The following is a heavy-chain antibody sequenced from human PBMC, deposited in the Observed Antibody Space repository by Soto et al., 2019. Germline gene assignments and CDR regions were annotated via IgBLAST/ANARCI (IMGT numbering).Heavy chain of an antibody. D-gene: IGHD5-12*01. CDR1: GDSIIGHS. J-gene: IGHJ4*02. CDR3: VRGRSYSVYDF. V-gene: IGHV4-4*07. CDR2: IYPSGST. Sequence: PSETLSLTCTVSGDSIIGHSCGCIRQPAGKGLEWIGHIYPSGSTSYNPSLRSRVTMSLDTSTNKIFLNLTSVTAADTAVFYCVRGRSYSVYDFWGPGTLVTVSS.